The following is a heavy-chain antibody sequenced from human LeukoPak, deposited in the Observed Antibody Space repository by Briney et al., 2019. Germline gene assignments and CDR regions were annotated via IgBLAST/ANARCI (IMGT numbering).Heavy chain of an antibody. CDR1: GFTFSSYG. Sequence: GGSLRLSCAASGFTFSSYGMHWVRQAPGKGLEWVSSISGSGGSTYYADSVKGRFTISRDNSKNTLYLQMNSLRVEDTAVYYCAKERSGDITAAANYWGQGTLVTVSS. V-gene: IGHV3-23*01. D-gene: IGHD6-13*01. CDR2: ISGSGGST. J-gene: IGHJ4*02. CDR3: AKERSGDITAAANY.